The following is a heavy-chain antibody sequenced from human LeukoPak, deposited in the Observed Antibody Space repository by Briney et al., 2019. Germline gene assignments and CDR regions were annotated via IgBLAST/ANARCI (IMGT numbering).Heavy chain of an antibody. V-gene: IGHV4-34*01. CDR2: INHSGST. Sequence: PSETLSLTCAVYGGSFSGYYWSWIRQPPGKGLEWIGGINHSGSTNYNPSLKSRVTISVDTSKNQFSLKLSSVTAADTAVYYCARVVTAMRWFDPWGQGTLVTVSS. J-gene: IGHJ5*02. CDR3: ARVVTAMRWFDP. D-gene: IGHD2-21*02. CDR1: GGSFSGYY.